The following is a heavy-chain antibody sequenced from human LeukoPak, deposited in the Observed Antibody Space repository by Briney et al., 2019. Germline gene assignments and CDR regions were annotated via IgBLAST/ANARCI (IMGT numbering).Heavy chain of an antibody. Sequence: SETLSLTCTVSGGSISSYYWSWIRQPPGKGLEWIGYIYTSGSTNYNPSLKSRVTMSVDTSKNQFSLKLSSVTAADTAVYYCAREGGVLLWFGELLGWFDPWGQGTLVTVSS. J-gene: IGHJ5*02. V-gene: IGHV4-4*08. CDR1: GGSISSYY. D-gene: IGHD3-10*01. CDR2: IYTSGST. CDR3: AREGGVLLWFGELLGWFDP.